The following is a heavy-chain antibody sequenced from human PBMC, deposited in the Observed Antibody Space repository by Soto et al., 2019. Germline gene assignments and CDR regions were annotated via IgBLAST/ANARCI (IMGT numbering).Heavy chain of an antibody. J-gene: IGHJ6*02. V-gene: IGHV1-18*01. Sequence: GASVKVSCKASGYTFSNYAIGWVRQAPGQGLEWMGWISGYNGNTYYAEKFQGRVTMTTDRSTSTAYMELRSLRSDDTAVYYCAREGFYDSSGYYYPNGKDVWGQGTTVTVSS. CDR2: ISGYNGNT. CDR1: GYTFSNYA. CDR3: AREGFYDSSGYYYPNGKDV. D-gene: IGHD3-22*01.